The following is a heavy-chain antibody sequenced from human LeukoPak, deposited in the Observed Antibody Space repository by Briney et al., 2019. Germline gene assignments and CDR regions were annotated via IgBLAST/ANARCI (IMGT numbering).Heavy chain of an antibody. CDR1: GDTFGTFS. V-gene: IGHV1-69*06. J-gene: IGHJ4*02. CDR3: AKFWSGYYTD. CDR2: LTPLAGTP. Sequence: LVKVSCKASGDTFGTFSFNWVRQAPSEGLEWLGGLTPLAGTPNYAQKFQGRLTISADKSTSTVYMELSRLTSEDTAVYFCAKFWSGYYTDWGQGTLVSVSS. D-gene: IGHD3-3*01.